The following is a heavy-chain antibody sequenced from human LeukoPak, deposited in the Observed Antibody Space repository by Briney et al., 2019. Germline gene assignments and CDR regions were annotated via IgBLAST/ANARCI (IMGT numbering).Heavy chain of an antibody. J-gene: IGHJ4*02. V-gene: IGHV3-21*01. CDR2: ISTSSSHI. D-gene: IGHD3-10*01. Sequence: PGGSLRPSCAASGFTFSEYSMNWVRQAPGKGLEWVSFISTSSSHIYYGDSVKGRFTISRDNARNSVSLQMNSLRAEDTAVYYCARQVSGYGSGSFYFGYWGQGMLVTVSS. CDR1: GFTFSEYS. CDR3: ARQVSGYGSGSFYFGY.